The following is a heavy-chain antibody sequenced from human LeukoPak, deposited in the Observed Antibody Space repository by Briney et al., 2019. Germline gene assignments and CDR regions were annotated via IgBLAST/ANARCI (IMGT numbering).Heavy chain of an antibody. J-gene: IGHJ3*02. CDR2: ISGSGGST. V-gene: IGHV3-23*01. CDR1: GFTFSSYA. CDR3: ARDYGDYGDAFDI. D-gene: IGHD4-17*01. Sequence: PGGSLRLSCAASGFTFSSYAMSWVRQAPGKGLEWVSAISGSGGSTYYADSVKGRFTISRDNSKNTLYLQMNSLRAEDTAVYYCARDYGDYGDAFDIWGQGTMVTVSS.